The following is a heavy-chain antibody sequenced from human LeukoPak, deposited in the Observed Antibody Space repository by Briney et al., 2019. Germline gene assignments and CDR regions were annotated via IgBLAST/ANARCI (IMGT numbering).Heavy chain of an antibody. CDR2: ISAYNGNT. D-gene: IGHD5-18*01. J-gene: IGHJ6*02. V-gene: IGHV1-18*01. CDR1: GYTFTSYS. Sequence: EASVKVSCKASGYTFTSYSISWVRQAPGQGLEWMGWISAYNGNTNYAQKLQGRVTMTTDTSTSTAYTELRSLRSDDTAVYYCARDSGAGIQLWLVNYYYYYGMDVWGQGTTVTVSS. CDR3: ARDSGAGIQLWLVNYYYYYGMDV.